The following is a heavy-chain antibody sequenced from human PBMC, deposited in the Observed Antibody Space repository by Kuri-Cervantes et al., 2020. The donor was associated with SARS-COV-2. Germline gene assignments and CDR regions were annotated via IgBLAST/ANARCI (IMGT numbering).Heavy chain of an antibody. D-gene: IGHD3-10*01. CDR1: GGSVSSGTYY. CDR2: IYYSGST. V-gene: IGHV4-61*01. CDR3: ARTYGSGTPPSY. J-gene: IGHJ4*02. Sequence: GSLRLSCTVSGGSVSSGTYYWSWIRQPPGKGLEWIGYIYYSGSTSYNPSLKSRVTISVDTSKNQFSLKLSSVTAADTAVYYCARTYGSGTPPSYWGQGTLVTVSS.